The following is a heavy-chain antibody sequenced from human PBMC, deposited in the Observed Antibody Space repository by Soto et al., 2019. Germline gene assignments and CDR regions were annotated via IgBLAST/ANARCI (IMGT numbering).Heavy chain of an antibody. CDR1: GGSISSYY. Sequence: QVQLQESGPGLVKPSETLSLTCTVAGGSISSYYWSWIRQPPGKGLEWIGYIYYIGSTNYNPSLKRLVIISVDTTKNQYPLKLSSVTAADTAVYYCARSSSGSLREAFDIWGQGTMVTVSS. CDR2: IYYIGST. J-gene: IGHJ3*02. CDR3: ARSSSGSLREAFDI. D-gene: IGHD6-13*01. V-gene: IGHV4-59*01.